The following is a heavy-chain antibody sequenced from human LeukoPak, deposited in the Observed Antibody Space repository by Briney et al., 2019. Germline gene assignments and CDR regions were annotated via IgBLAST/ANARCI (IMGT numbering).Heavy chain of an antibody. J-gene: IGHJ4*02. CDR3: AKEPDYGDYFDY. CDR1: GFTFSDYY. Sequence: GGSLRLSCAASGFTFSDYYMSWVRQAPGKGLEWVSALSGSGGSTYYADSVKGRFTVSRDNSKNTLYLQMNSLRAEDTAVYYCAKEPDYGDYFDYWGQGTLVTASS. V-gene: IGHV3-23*01. CDR2: LSGSGGST. D-gene: IGHD4-17*01.